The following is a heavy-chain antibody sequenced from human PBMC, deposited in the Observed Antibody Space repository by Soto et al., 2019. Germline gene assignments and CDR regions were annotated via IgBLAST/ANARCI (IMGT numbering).Heavy chain of an antibody. D-gene: IGHD3-16*01. CDR2: ISGRGGRS. V-gene: IGHV3-23*01. Sequence: EVQLLDSGGGLVQPGGSLRLSGAALGFTLSNYAMPWVRQGPGKGLEWVSGISGRGGRSYYADSVKGRFTISRDNSKSTLYLQMNSLRAEDTAVYYCAKAYFVWSSEQPYYFDYWGQGTLVTVSS. CDR1: GFTLSNYA. J-gene: IGHJ4*02. CDR3: AKAYFVWSSEQPYYFDY.